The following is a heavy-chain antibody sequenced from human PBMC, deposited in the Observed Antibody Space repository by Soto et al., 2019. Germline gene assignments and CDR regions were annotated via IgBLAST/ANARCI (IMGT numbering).Heavy chain of an antibody. CDR1: AGSISSGGYY. J-gene: IGHJ6*02. D-gene: IGHD3-10*01. CDR2: IYYSGST. V-gene: IGHV4-31*03. CDR3: AREFGERYYGMDV. Sequence: SETLSLTCTVSAGSISSGGYYWSWIRQHPGKGLEWIGYIYYSGSTYYNPSLKSRVTRSVDTSKNQFSLKLSSVTAADTAVYYCAREFGERYYGMDVWGQGTTVTVSS.